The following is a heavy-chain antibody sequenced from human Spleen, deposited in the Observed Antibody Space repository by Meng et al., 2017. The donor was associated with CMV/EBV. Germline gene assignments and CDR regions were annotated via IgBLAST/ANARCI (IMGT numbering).Heavy chain of an antibody. Sequence: TWEVPGRPLRNVSGWSWVRQPPGKGLEWIGEIYHSGSTNYNPSLKSRVTISVDKSKNQFSLKLSSVTAADTAVYYCPRNIRGGSRLGAWGQGTLVTVSS. CDR2: IYHSGST. CDR3: PRNIRGGSRLGA. J-gene: IGHJ4*02. D-gene: IGHD3-16*01. CDR1: GRPLRNVSG. V-gene: IGHV4-4*02.